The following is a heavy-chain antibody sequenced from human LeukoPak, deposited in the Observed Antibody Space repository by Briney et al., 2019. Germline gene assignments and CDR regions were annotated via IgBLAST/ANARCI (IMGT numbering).Heavy chain of an antibody. J-gene: IGHJ4*02. V-gene: IGHV4-34*01. CDR2: INHSGRT. CDR3: ARGLLAAAGPEGY. CDR1: GGSFSGYY. D-gene: IGHD6-13*01. Sequence: SETLSLTYAVYGGSFSGYYWSWIRQPPGKGLEWIGEINHSGRTNYNPSLKSRVTISVDTSKNQFSLKLSSVTAADTAVYYCARGLLAAAGPEGYWGQGTLVTVSS.